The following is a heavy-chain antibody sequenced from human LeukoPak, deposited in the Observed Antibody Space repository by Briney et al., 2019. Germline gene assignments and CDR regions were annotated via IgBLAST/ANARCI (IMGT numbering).Heavy chain of an antibody. CDR1: GYTFTSYG. J-gene: IGHJ4*02. Sequence: APVKVSCKASGYTFTSYGISWVRQAPGQGLEWMGWISAYNGNTNYAQKLQGRVTMTTDTSTSTAYMELRSLRSDNTAVYYCARDAAAGDLDYWGQGTLVTVSS. CDR3: ARDAAAGDLDY. CDR2: ISAYNGNT. D-gene: IGHD7-27*01. V-gene: IGHV1-18*01.